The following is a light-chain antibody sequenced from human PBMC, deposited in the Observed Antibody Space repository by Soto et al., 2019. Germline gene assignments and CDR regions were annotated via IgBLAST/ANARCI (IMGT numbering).Light chain of an antibody. CDR1: SSNIGAGYD. Sequence: QSVLTQPPSVSGAPGQRVTISCTGSSSNIGAGYDVHWYQQLPGTAPKLLIYSNNQRPSGVPDRFSGSKSGTSASLAISGLQSEDEADYYCAAWDDSPNGYVFGIGTKVTVL. V-gene: IGLV1-40*01. CDR2: SNN. CDR3: AAWDDSPNGYV. J-gene: IGLJ1*01.